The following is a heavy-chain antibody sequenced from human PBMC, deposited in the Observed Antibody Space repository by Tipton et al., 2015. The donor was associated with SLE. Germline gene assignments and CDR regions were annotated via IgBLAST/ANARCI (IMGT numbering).Heavy chain of an antibody. CDR1: GFTFDDYA. CDR2: IYVSGST. J-gene: IGHJ6*03. CDR3: ARDRGYYYYYMDV. V-gene: IGHV4-4*07. Sequence: LRLSCAASGFTFDDYAMHWVRQAPGKGLEWVGRIYVSGSTNYKPSLKSRVTISVDTSKNQFSLKLSSVTAADTAVYYCARDRGYYYYYMDVWGKGTTVTVSS. D-gene: IGHD3-10*01.